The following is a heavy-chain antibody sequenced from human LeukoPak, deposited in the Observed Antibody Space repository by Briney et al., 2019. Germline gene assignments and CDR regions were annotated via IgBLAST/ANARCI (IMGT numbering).Heavy chain of an antibody. D-gene: IGHD3/OR15-3a*01. CDR3: ARSRDWGSEISDIDY. J-gene: IGHJ4*02. Sequence: ASVKVSCKASGYTFTSYGISWVRQAPGQGLEWMGWISAYNGNTNYAQKLQGRVTMTTDTSTSTAYMELRSLRSDDTAVYYCARSRDWGSEISDIDYWGQGTLVTVSS. V-gene: IGHV1-18*01. CDR2: ISAYNGNT. CDR1: GYTFTSYG.